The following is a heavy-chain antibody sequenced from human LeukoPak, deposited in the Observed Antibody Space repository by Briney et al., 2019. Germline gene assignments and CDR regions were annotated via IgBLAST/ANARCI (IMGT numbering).Heavy chain of an antibody. D-gene: IGHD3-22*01. V-gene: IGHV4-31*03. CDR3: ARVLTYYYDSSGYRENAFDI. J-gene: IGHJ3*02. Sequence: SQTLSLTCTVSGGSISSGGYYWSWIRQHPGKGLEWIGYTYYSGSTYYNPSLKSRVTVSVDTSKNQFSLKLSSVTAADTAVYYCARVLTYYYDSSGYRENAFDIWGQGTMVTVSS. CDR1: GGSISSGGYY. CDR2: TYYSGST.